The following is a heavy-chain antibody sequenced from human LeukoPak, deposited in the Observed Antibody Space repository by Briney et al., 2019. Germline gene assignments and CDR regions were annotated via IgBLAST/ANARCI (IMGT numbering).Heavy chain of an antibody. CDR3: ARHGDSGRRFFDN. CDR1: GDSITSDSHF. CDR2: IYYSGDS. J-gene: IGHJ4*02. Sequence: PSETLSLTCTVSGDSITSDSHFWGWVRQPPGKGLEWIGSIYYSGDSYYNPSLKSRVTISVDTPKGQISLSLSSVTAADTAVYYCARHGDSGRRFFDNWGQGTLVAVSS. D-gene: IGHD5-12*01. V-gene: IGHV4-39*01.